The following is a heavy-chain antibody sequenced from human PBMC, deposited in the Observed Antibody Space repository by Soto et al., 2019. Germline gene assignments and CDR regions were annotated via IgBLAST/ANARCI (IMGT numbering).Heavy chain of an antibody. J-gene: IGHJ6*02. V-gene: IGHV3-21*01. CDR1: GFTFSSYS. CDR3: ARDIASIAARTYYYYYGMDV. CDR2: ISSSSSYI. Sequence: GGSLRLSCAASGFTFSSYSMNWVRQAPGEGLEWVSSISSSSSYIYYADSVKGRFTISRDNAKNSLYLQMNSLRAEDTAVYYCARDIASIAARTYYYYYGMDVWGPGTTLTVSS. D-gene: IGHD6-6*01.